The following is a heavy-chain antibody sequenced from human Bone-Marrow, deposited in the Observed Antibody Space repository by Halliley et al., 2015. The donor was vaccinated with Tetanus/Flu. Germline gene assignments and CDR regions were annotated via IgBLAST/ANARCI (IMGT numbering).Heavy chain of an antibody. Sequence: RQAPGKGLVWVSRINGDGSSTNYADSVKGRFTIARDNAKNTLYLQMNNLRTEDTAVYYCAKGVDVWGQGTTVPVSS. CDR2: INGDGSST. CDR3: AKGVDV. V-gene: IGHV3-74*01. J-gene: IGHJ6*02.